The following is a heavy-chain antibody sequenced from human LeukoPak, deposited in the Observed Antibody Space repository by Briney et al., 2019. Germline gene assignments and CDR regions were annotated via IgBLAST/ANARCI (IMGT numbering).Heavy chain of an antibody. V-gene: IGHV3-23*01. D-gene: IGHD6-19*01. CDR1: GFTFSSYA. Sequence: PGGSLRLSCAASGFTFSSYAMSWVRQAPGKGLEWVSAISGSGGSTYYADSVKGRFTISRDNSKSTLYLQMNSLRAEDTAVYYCARDRGYSSGWPNFDYWGQGTLVTVSS. J-gene: IGHJ4*02. CDR2: ISGSGGST. CDR3: ARDRGYSSGWPNFDY.